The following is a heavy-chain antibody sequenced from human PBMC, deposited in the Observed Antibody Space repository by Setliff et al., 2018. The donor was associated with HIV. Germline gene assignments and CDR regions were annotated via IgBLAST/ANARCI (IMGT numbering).Heavy chain of an antibody. CDR3: ARPRLRGSGAFDI. CDR1: GASIRGHY. CDR2: IYYSGTT. Sequence: KASETLSLTCSVSGASIRGHYWSWIRQSPGKGLEWIGSIYYSGTTYYNPSLKSRVAISVDTSKNQFSLKLSSVTAADTAVYYCARPRLRGSGAFDIWGQGTMVTVSS. V-gene: IGHV4-59*05. J-gene: IGHJ3*02. D-gene: IGHD2-21*01.